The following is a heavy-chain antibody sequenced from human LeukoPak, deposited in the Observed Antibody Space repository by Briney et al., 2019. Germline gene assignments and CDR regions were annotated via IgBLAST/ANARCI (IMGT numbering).Heavy chain of an antibody. V-gene: IGHV3-21*01. Sequence: GGSLRLSCAASGFTFSSYSMNWVRQAPGKGLEWVSSISSSSSYIYYAYSVKGRFTISRDNAKNSLYLQMNSLRAEDTAVYYCARDCSGGSCYLKYWGQGTLVTVSS. CDR1: GFTFSSYS. J-gene: IGHJ4*02. CDR3: ARDCSGGSCYLKY. CDR2: ISSSSSYI. D-gene: IGHD2-15*01.